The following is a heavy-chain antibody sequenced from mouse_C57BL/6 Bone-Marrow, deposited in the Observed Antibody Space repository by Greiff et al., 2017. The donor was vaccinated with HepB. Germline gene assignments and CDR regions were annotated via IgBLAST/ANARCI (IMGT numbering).Heavy chain of an antibody. CDR3: ARDRLRRGYAMDY. J-gene: IGHJ4*01. CDR2: ISDGGSYT. V-gene: IGHV5-4*01. CDR1: GFTFSSYA. Sequence: EVKLMESGGGLVKPGGSLKLSCAASGFTFSSYAMSWVRQTPEKRLEWVATISDGGSYTYYPDNVKGRFTISRDNAKNNLYLQMSHLKSEDTAMYYCARDRLRRGYAMDYWGQGTSVTVSS. D-gene: IGHD2-4*01.